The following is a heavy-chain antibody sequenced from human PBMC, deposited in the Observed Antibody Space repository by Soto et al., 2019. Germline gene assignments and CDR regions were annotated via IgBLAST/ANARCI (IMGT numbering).Heavy chain of an antibody. J-gene: IGHJ4*02. CDR3: ARDQGASYGLYYFDY. Sequence: PGGSLRLSCAASGFTFRSYAMSWFRQAPGKGLEWVSAVSASGTGTYYSDSVKGRFTISRDNSKNTLYLQMNSLRAEDTALYYCARDQGASYGLYYFDYWGQGTLVTVSS. D-gene: IGHD5-18*01. CDR1: GFTFRSYA. CDR2: VSASGTGT. V-gene: IGHV3-23*01.